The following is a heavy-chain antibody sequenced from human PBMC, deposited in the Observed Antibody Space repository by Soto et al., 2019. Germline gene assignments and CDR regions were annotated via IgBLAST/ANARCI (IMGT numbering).Heavy chain of an antibody. CDR1: GFTFSDHY. V-gene: IGHV3-72*01. Sequence: GGSLRLSCAASGFTFSDHYMDWVRQAPGKGLEWVGRTRNKANSYTTEYAASVKGRFTISRDESKNSLYLQMNSLKTEDTAVYYCARGWPGQYLLDYWGQGTLVTLS. J-gene: IGHJ4*02. CDR3: ARGWPGQYLLDY. D-gene: IGHD2-2*01. CDR2: TRNKANSYTT.